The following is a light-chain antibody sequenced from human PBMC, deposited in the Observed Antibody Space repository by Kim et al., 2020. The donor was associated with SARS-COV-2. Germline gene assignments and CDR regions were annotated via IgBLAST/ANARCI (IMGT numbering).Light chain of an antibody. CDR3: QSYNRDNVL. CDR1: SGSIVDNY. Sequence: GKTLTISCTRSSGSIVDNYVQWYQQRPGGVPTTVLYEDDQRPSGVSDRFSGSIDIPSNSASLTISGLRTEDEADYYCQSYNRDNVLFGGGTQLTVL. V-gene: IGLV6-57*03. CDR2: EDD. J-gene: IGLJ2*01.